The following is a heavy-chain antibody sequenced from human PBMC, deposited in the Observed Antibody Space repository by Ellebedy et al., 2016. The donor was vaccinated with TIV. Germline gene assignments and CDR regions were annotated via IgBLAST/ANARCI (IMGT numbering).Heavy chain of an antibody. CDR1: GYSFINNW. Sequence: GESLKISCQGSGYSFINNWLAWVRQMPGKGLEWMGIIHPGDSDTRYSPFYQGQVTISADKSISTAYLQWSSLKASDTAMYYCARIGGSDVWGGFDNWGQGTLVTVSS. CDR2: IHPGDSDT. V-gene: IGHV5-51*01. J-gene: IGHJ4*02. D-gene: IGHD3-16*01. CDR3: ARIGGSDVWGGFDN.